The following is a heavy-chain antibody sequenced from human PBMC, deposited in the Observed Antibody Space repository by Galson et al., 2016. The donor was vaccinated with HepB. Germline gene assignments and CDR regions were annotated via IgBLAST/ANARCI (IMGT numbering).Heavy chain of an antibody. CDR2: IQQVGSEE. Sequence: SLRLSCAASGFTFSIYWMSWVRQAPGKGLEWVANIQQVGSEEYYVDSVKGRFTISKDNAKNSLYLQMNSLRAEDSAVYYCARLKHYGSRNSYYYYGLDVWGQGTKVTVSS. V-gene: IGHV3-7*03. J-gene: IGHJ6*02. D-gene: IGHD3-10*01. CDR3: ARLKHYGSRNSYYYYGLDV. CDR1: GFTFSIYW.